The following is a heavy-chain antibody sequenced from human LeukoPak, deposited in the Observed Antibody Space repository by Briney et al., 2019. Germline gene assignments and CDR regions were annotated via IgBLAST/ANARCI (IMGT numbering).Heavy chain of an antibody. V-gene: IGHV3-7*03. D-gene: IGHD3-10*01. CDR1: GFTFSSYW. CDR2: IKQDGSEK. J-gene: IGHJ6*02. Sequence: GGSLRLSCAASGFTFSSYWMSWVRQAPGKGLEWVANIKQDGSEKYYVDSVKGRFTISRDNAKNSLYLQMNSLRAEDTAVYYCARVAPRGYYYGMDVWGQGTTVTVSS. CDR3: ARVAPRGYYYGMDV.